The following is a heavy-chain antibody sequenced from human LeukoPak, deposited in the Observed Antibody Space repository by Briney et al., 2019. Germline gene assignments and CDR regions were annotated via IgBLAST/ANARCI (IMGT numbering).Heavy chain of an antibody. D-gene: IGHD3-22*01. CDR1: GGSISSSSYY. Sequence: SETLSLTCTVSGGSISSSSYYWGWIRQPPGKGLEWIGRIYTSGSTNYNPSIKSRVTMSVDTSKNQFSLKLSSVTAADTAVYYCATNTYLPNPYYYDPPGAFDIWGQGTMVTVSS. CDR3: ATNTYLPNPYYYDPPGAFDI. V-gene: IGHV4-39*07. J-gene: IGHJ3*02. CDR2: IYTSGST.